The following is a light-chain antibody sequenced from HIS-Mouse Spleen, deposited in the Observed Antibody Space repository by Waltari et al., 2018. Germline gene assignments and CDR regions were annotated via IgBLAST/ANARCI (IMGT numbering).Light chain of an antibody. CDR3: CSYAGSYTGV. CDR1: SSDVGGYNY. V-gene: IGLV2-11*01. Sequence: QSALTQPGSVSGSPGQSVTISCTGTSSDVGGYNYVSWYQQHPGKAPKLMIYDVSKRPSGFPDRFSGSKSGNTASLTISGLQAEDEADYYCCSYAGSYTGVFGTGTKVTVL. CDR2: DVS. J-gene: IGLJ1*01.